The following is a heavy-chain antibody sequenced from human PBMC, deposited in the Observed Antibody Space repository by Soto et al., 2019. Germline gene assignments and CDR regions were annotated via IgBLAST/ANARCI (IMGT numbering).Heavy chain of an antibody. CDR1: GFTVSSNY. V-gene: IGHV3-66*01. Sequence: PGGSLRLSCAASGFTVSSNYMSWVRQAPGKGLEWVSVIYSGGSTYYADSVKGRFTISRDNSKNTLYLQMNSLRAEDTAVYYCARDARNNSSGWYSNYYYHYGMDVWGQGTTVTVSS. J-gene: IGHJ6*02. D-gene: IGHD6-19*01. CDR2: IYSGGST. CDR3: ARDARNNSSGWYSNYYYHYGMDV.